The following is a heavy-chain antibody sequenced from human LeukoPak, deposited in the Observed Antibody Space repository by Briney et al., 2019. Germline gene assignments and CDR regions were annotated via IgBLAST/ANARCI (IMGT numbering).Heavy chain of an antibody. V-gene: IGHV3-48*01. J-gene: IGHJ5*02. CDR3: ARVLPYDYINRFDR. CDR1: GFTFSTYS. D-gene: IGHD4-11*01. CDR2: ISSSTSTI. Sequence: GGSLSLSCAASGFTFSTYSMNWVRKAPRQGLEWVSYISSSTSTISYADSVKGRFPISRDTAKNSLYLQMNSLRAEDTAVYYCARVLPYDYINRFDRWGQGTLVTVSS.